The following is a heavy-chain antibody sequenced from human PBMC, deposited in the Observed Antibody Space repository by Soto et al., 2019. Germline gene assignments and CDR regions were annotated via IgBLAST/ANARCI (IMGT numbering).Heavy chain of an antibody. CDR1: GYTFTGYY. J-gene: IGHJ6*03. Sequence: ASVKVSCKASGYTFTGYYMHWVRQAPGQGLEWMGWINPNSGGTNYAQKFQGWVTMTRDTSISTAYMELSRLRSDDTAVYYCARGSAMVRGVIISPYYYYYMDVWGKGTTVNVS. D-gene: IGHD3-10*01. V-gene: IGHV1-2*04. CDR2: INPNSGGT. CDR3: ARGSAMVRGVIISPYYYYYMDV.